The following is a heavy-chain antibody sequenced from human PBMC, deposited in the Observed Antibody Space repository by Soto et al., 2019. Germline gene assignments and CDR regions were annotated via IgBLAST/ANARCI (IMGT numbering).Heavy chain of an antibody. CDR2: IYYSGST. Sequence: QVQLQESGPGLVKPSETLSLTCTVSGGSVSSGSYYWSWIRQPPGKGLEWIGYIYYSGSTNYNPSLKSRVTISVDTSKTQFSLKLSSVTAADTAVYYCARAYKSGLFDPWGQGTLVTVSS. CDR1: GGSVSSGSYY. D-gene: IGHD1-1*01. J-gene: IGHJ5*02. V-gene: IGHV4-61*01. CDR3: ARAYKSGLFDP.